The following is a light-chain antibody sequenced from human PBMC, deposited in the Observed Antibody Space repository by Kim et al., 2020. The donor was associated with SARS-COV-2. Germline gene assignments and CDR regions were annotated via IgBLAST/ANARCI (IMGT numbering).Light chain of an antibody. CDR3: QHLNSYPLT. Sequence: DIQLTQSPSFLSASVGDRVTITCRASQGISTYLAWFHQKPGKAPNLLIYSASTLQSGVPSRFSGSGSGTEFTLTITSLQPEDSATYYCQHLNSYPLTVGGGTKVDIK. J-gene: IGKJ4*01. CDR1: QGISTY. V-gene: IGKV1-9*01. CDR2: SAS.